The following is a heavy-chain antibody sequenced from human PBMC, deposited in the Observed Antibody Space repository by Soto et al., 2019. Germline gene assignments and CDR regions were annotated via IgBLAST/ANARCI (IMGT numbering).Heavy chain of an antibody. J-gene: IGHJ6*02. D-gene: IGHD2-21*01. CDR2: ISYVGSNT. CDR3: ARGTPGNNLYCFSGLDF. V-gene: IGHV3-30*04. Sequence: GGSLRLSCVVSGFTFDTYAIHWVRQAPGKGMQWVALISYVGSNTYYADSVRGRFTISRDNTKNTVYLQMNTLRPEDTGLYYCARGTPGNNLYCFSGLDFWGQGTSVTVSS. CDR1: GFTFDTYA.